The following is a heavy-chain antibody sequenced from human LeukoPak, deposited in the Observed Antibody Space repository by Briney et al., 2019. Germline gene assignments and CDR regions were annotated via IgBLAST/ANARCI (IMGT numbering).Heavy chain of an antibody. V-gene: IGHV4-59*08. D-gene: IGHD3-10*01. CDR3: ASHYFDDAFDI. CDR2: IYYSGST. J-gene: IGHJ3*02. Sequence: KPSETLSLTCTVSGGSISSYYWSWIRQPPGKGLEWIGYIYYSGSTKYNPSLKSRVTISVDTSKNQFSLKLSSVTAADTAVYYCASHYFDDAFDIWGQGTMVTVSS. CDR1: GGSISSYY.